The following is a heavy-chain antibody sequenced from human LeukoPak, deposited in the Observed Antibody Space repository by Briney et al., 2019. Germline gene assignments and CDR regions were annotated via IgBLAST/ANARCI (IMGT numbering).Heavy chain of an antibody. CDR2: FDPDDGET. CDR1: GYTRTELS. J-gene: IGHJ4*02. D-gene: IGHD3-9*01. CDR3: STETSRFFDWSLFY. V-gene: IGHV1-24*01. Sequence: GASVKVSCKASGYTRTELSMHWVRQAPGKGLEWMGGFDPDDGETIYAQKFQGRLTMTEDTSTYTAYMELSSLETEDTAMYYCSTETSRFFDWSLFYWGQGTLVTVSS.